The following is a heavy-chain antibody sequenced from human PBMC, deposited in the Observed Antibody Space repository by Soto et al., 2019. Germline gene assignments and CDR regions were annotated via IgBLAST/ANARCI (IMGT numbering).Heavy chain of an antibody. V-gene: IGHV1-46*01. CDR1: GYTFTSYY. J-gene: IGHJ6*02. CDR2: INPSGGST. Sequence: ASVKVSCKASGYTFTSYYMHWVRQAPGQGLEWMGIINPSGGSTSYAQKFQGRVTMTRDTSTSTVYMELSSLRSEDTAVYYCARDYVLLWFGESSGGDYYYGMDVWGQGTTVTVSS. D-gene: IGHD3-10*01. CDR3: ARDYVLLWFGESSGGDYYYGMDV.